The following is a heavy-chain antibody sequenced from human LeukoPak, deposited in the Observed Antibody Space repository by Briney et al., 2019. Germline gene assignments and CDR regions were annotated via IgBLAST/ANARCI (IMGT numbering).Heavy chain of an antibody. CDR2: IKSKTVGGTT. CDR1: GSTFSNAW. CDR3: TRDGEFFDY. V-gene: IGHV3-15*01. Sequence: PGGSLRLSCAPAGSTFSNAWMSWVRQAAGKGREWVGRIKSKTVGGTTDYAAPVKGRFTISRDDSKNTLHLQMNSLKTEDAAVYYCTRDGEFFDYWGQGTLVTVSS. J-gene: IGHJ4*02. D-gene: IGHD3-10*01.